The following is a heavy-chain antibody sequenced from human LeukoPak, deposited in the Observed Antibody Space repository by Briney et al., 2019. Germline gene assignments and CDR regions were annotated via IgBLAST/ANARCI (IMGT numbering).Heavy chain of an antibody. Sequence: PGGSLRLSCVASGFTFSSLWMTWVRQAPGKGLEWVANIKQDGSDIYYVDSVKGRFTISRDNAKNSLYLQMNSLRAEDTAIYHCATVYYDSSAYGDLDSWGQGTLVTVSS. CDR1: GFTFSSLW. CDR2: IKQDGSDI. J-gene: IGHJ4*02. CDR3: ATVYYDSSAYGDLDS. D-gene: IGHD3-22*01. V-gene: IGHV3-7*01.